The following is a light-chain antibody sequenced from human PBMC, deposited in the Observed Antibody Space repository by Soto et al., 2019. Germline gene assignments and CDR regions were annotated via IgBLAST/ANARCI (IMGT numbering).Light chain of an antibody. J-gene: IGLJ2*01. CDR2: QDS. CDR3: QAWDSSTGV. Sequence: SYELTQPPSVSVSPGQTASITCSGDKLGDKYACWYQQKPGQSPVLVIYQDSKRPSGIPERFSGSNSGNTATLTISGTQAMDEADYSCQAWDSSTGVFGGGTKLTAL. V-gene: IGLV3-1*01. CDR1: KLGDKY.